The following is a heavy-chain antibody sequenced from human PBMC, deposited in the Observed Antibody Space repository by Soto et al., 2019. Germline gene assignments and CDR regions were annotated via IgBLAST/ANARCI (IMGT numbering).Heavy chain of an antibody. V-gene: IGHV1-2*04. Sequence: QVQLVQSGAEVKKPGASVKVSCKASGYTFTGYYMHWVRQAPGQGLEWMGWINPNSGGTNYAQQFQGWVTMTRDTSISTAYMELSRLRSDDTAVYYCARSYYDSSGFSNDAFDIWGQGTMVTVSS. CDR1: GYTFTGYY. CDR2: INPNSGGT. J-gene: IGHJ3*02. CDR3: ARSYYDSSGFSNDAFDI. D-gene: IGHD3-22*01.